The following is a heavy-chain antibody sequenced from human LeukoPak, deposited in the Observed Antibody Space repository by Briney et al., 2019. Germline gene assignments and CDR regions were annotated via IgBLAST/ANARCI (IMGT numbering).Heavy chain of an antibody. CDR3: ARARGAAREKYFQH. D-gene: IGHD6-25*01. Sequence: SQTLSLTCTVSGGSISSGGYYWSWIRQHPGKGLEWIGYIYYSGSTYYNPSLKSRVTISVDTSKNQFTLKLSSVTAADTAVYYCARARGAAREKYFQHWGQGTLVTVSS. CDR2: IYYSGST. J-gene: IGHJ1*01. V-gene: IGHV4-31*03. CDR1: GGSISSGGYY.